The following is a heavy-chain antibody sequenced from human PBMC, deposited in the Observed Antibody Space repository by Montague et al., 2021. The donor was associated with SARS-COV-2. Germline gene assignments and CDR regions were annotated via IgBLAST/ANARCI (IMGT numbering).Heavy chain of an antibody. J-gene: IGHJ5*02. CDR3: ARGPRITMIVVVITDLWFDP. V-gene: IGHV4-34*01. CDR2: INHSGST. D-gene: IGHD3-22*01. CDR1: GGSFSGYY. Sequence: SETLSLTCAVYGGSFSGYYWSWIRQPPGKGLEWIGEINHSGSTNYNPSLKSRVTISVDTSKNQFSLKLSSVTAADTAVYYCARGPRITMIVVVITDLWFDPGGQGTLVTVSS.